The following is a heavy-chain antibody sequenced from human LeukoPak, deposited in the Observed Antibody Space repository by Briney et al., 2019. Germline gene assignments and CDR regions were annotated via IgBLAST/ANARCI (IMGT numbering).Heavy chain of an antibody. D-gene: IGHD3-10*01. V-gene: IGHV1-18*04. CDR1: GYTFTGYY. Sequence: ASVKASCKASGYTFTGYYMHWVRQAPGQGLEWMGWISAYSGNTNYAQKLQGRVTMTTDTSTSTAYMELRSLRSDDTAVYYCARESGLLWFGDPIIYWGQGTPVTVSS. CDR2: ISAYSGNT. CDR3: ARESGLLWFGDPIIY. J-gene: IGHJ4*02.